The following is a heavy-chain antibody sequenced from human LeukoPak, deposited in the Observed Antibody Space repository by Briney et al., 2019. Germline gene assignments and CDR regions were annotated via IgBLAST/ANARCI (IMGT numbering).Heavy chain of an antibody. CDR1: GFTFSSYW. D-gene: IGHD4-17*01. CDR2: INSDGSST. Sequence: GGSLRLSCAASGFTFSSYWMHWARQAPGKGLVWVSRINSDGSSTSYADSVKGRFTISRDNAKNTLYLQMNSLRAEDTAVYYCARDDMTTVTVDYWGQGTLVTVSS. CDR3: ARDDMTTVTVDY. J-gene: IGHJ4*02. V-gene: IGHV3-74*01.